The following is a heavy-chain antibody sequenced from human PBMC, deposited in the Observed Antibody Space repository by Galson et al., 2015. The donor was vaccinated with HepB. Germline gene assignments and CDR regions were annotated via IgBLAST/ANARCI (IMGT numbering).Heavy chain of an antibody. V-gene: IGHV1-69*06. CDR1: GGTFSSYA. CDR2: IIPIFGTA. J-gene: IGHJ6*02. CDR3: ATDGSGGFLTGPRADYYYYYGMDV. D-gene: IGHD2-15*01. Sequence: SVKVSCKASGGTFSSYAISWVRQAPGQGLEWMGGIIPIFGTAIYARKFQGRVTMTEDTSTDTAYMELSSLRSEDTAVYYCATDGSGGFLTGPRADYYYYYGMDVWGQGTTVTVSS.